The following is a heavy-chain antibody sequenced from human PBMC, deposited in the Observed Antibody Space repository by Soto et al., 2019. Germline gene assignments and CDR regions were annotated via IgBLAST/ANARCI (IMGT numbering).Heavy chain of an antibody. V-gene: IGHV4-31*03. CDR1: GGSISSGGYY. CDR2: IYYSGST. J-gene: IGHJ4*02. Sequence: PSETLSLTCTFSGGSISSGGYYWSWIRQHPGKGLEWIGYIYYSGSTYYNPSLKSRVTISVDTSKNQFSLKLSSVTAADTAVYYCARGSGWYFDYWGQGTLVTVSS. D-gene: IGHD6-19*01. CDR3: ARGSGWYFDY.